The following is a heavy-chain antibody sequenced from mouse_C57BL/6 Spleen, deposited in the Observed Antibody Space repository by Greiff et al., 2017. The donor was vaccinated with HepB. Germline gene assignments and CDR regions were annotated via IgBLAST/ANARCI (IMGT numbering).Heavy chain of an antibody. V-gene: IGHV3-6*01. CDR3: ARVYYGSSYSEWAFDV. Sequence: EVQLQESGPGLVKPSQSLSLTCSVTGYSITSGYYWNWIRQFPGNKLEWMGYISYDGSNNYNPSLKNRISITRDTSKNQFFLKLNSVTTEDTATYYCARVYYGSSYSEWAFDVWGTGTTVTVSS. CDR2: ISYDGSN. CDR1: GYSITSGYY. D-gene: IGHD1-1*01. J-gene: IGHJ1*03.